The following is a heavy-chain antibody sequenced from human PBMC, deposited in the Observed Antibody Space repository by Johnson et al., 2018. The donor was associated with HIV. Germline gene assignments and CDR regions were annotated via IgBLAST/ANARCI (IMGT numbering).Heavy chain of an antibody. CDR3: ARGAQWELLIDAFDI. J-gene: IGHJ3*02. D-gene: IGHD1-26*01. CDR1: GFTFSSYA. Sequence: VQLVESGGGLVQPGGSLRLSCAASGFTFSSYAMHWVRQAPGKGLEYVSAISSNGGSTYYANSVKGRFPISRDNSKNTLYLQMNSLRAEDTALYYCARGAQWELLIDAFDIWGQGTMVTVSS. V-gene: IGHV3-64*01. CDR2: ISSNGGST.